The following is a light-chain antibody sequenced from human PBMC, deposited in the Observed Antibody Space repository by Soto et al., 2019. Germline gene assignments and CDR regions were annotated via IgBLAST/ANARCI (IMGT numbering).Light chain of an antibody. CDR1: QGISSY. V-gene: IGKV1-8*01. J-gene: IGKJ2*01. CDR3: QQYYSYPYT. Sequence: AIRMTQSPSSFSGSTGDRVTITCRASQGISSYLAWYQQKPGKAPKLLIYAASTMQSGLPSRFRGSGSGTDSTLTISCLQSEDFATYYCQQYYSYPYTCCQWTKLEIK. CDR2: AAS.